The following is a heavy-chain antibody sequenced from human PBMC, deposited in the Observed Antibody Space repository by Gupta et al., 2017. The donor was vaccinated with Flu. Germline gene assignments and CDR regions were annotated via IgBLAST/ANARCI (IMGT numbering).Heavy chain of an antibody. Sequence: WVRQPPGKGLEWIGEIYHSGSTNYNPSLKSRVTISVDKSKNQFSLKLSSVTAADTAVYYCARRTAAGSAGFDYWGQGTLVTVSS. CDR2: IYHSGST. D-gene: IGHD6-13*01. V-gene: IGHV4-4*02. CDR3: ARRTAAGSAGFDY. J-gene: IGHJ4*02.